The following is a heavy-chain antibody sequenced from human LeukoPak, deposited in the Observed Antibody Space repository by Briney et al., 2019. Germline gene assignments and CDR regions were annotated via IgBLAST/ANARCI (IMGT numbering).Heavy chain of an antibody. CDR2: ISGSGGST. CDR1: GFTFSSYA. Sequence: PGGSLRLSCAASGFTFSSYAMSWVRQAPGKGLEWVSAISGSGGSTYYADSVEGRFTISRDNSKNTLYLQMNSLRAEDTAVYYCAKKYGDYAWGDYYFDYWGQGTLVTVSS. V-gene: IGHV3-23*01. D-gene: IGHD4-17*01. CDR3: AKKYGDYAWGDYYFDY. J-gene: IGHJ4*02.